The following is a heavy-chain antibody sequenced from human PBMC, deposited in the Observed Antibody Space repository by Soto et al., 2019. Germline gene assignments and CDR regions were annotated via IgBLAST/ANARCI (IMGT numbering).Heavy chain of an antibody. D-gene: IGHD2-2*01. CDR3: ARGGRGRGYCSSTSCYSAY. V-gene: IGHV1-18*01. CDR2: ISAYNGNT. Sequence: QVQLVQPGAEVKKPGASVKVSCKASGYTFTSYGISWVRQAPGQGLEWMGWISAYNGNTNYAQKLKSRVTMTTDTSTSTAYMELRRLRSDDTAVYYCARGGRGRGYCSSTSCYSAYWGQGTLVTVSS. CDR1: GYTFTSYG. J-gene: IGHJ4*02.